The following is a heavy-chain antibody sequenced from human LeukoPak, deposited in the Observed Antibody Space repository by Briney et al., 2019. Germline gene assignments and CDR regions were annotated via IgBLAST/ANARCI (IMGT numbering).Heavy chain of an antibody. CDR1: GFTFSSYS. Sequence: GGSLRLSCAASGFTFSSYSMNWVRQAPGKGLEWVSSISSSSSYIYYADSVKGRFTMSRDNAKNSLYLQMNSLRVEDTAVYYCARGPDNYSSGLYYPDYWGQGTLVTVSS. D-gene: IGHD6-19*01. CDR2: ISSSSSYI. CDR3: ARGPDNYSSGLYYPDY. J-gene: IGHJ4*02. V-gene: IGHV3-21*01.